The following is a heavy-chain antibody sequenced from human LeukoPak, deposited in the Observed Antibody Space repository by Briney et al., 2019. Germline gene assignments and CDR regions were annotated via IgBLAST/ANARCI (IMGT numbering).Heavy chain of an antibody. CDR1: GFTFSSYS. CDR2: ISGSGGST. J-gene: IGHJ6*03. CDR3: AKDPSIRSPDDYYYYYMDV. V-gene: IGHV3-23*01. D-gene: IGHD2-2*02. Sequence: PGGSLRLSCAASGFTFSSYSMNWVRQAPGKGLEWVSAISGSGGSTYYADSVKGRFTISRDNSKNTLYLQMNSLRAEDTAVYYCAKDPSIRSPDDYYYYYMDVWGKGTTVTVSS.